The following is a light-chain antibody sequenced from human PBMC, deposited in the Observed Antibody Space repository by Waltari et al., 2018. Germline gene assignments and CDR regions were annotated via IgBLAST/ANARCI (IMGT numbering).Light chain of an antibody. CDR2: SNS. CDR1: SSNIGSNT. CDR3: AAWDDSLNGPV. Sequence: QSVLTQPPSASGTPGQRVTISCSGSSSNIGSNTVNWYQQLPGSAPKLLIYSNSRRPSGFPDRFSGSKSGTSASLAISGLQSEDEADYYCAAWDDSLNGPVFGGGTKLTVL. V-gene: IGLV1-44*01. J-gene: IGLJ2*01.